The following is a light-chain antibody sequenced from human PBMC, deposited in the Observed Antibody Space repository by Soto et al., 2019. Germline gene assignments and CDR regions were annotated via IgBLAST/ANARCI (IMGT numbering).Light chain of an antibody. Sequence: DIQLTQSPSTMSASVGDRGTITCRASQSINNWLAWYQQKPGKAPKLLIYKTSDLESGVPSRFSGSGSGTEFSLTISSLQPDDFATYYCQQYKSLSLTFGGGTRVEVK. CDR2: KTS. V-gene: IGKV1-5*03. CDR3: QQYKSLSLT. CDR1: QSINNW. J-gene: IGKJ4*01.